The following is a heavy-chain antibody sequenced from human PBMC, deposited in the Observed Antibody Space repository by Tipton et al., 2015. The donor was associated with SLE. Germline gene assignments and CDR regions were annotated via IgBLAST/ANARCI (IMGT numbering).Heavy chain of an antibody. CDR3: ARDPGRDGFPYYYLDV. CDR1: GFSIRSFA. D-gene: IGHD3-10*01. CDR2: ISFDGIHK. J-gene: IGHJ6*03. Sequence: QLVQSGGGVVQPGRSLRLSCAASGFSIRSFAMHWVRQAPGKGLEWVAVISFDGIHKHYADSVKGRFTISRDNSQNTLSVQMNSLRGEDTAVYFCARDPGRDGFPYYYLDVWGKGTMVTVSS. V-gene: IGHV3-30*04.